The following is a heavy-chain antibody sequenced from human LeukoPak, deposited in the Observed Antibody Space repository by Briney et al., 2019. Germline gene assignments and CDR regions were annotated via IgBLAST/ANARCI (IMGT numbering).Heavy chain of an antibody. CDR3: ARVPGPRWNDGDY. V-gene: IGHV3-21*01. Sequence: PGGSLRLSCSASGFTFSSYEMNWVRQAPGKGLEWVSSISSSSYIYYADSVKGRFTISRDNAKNSLYLQMNSLRAEDTAVYYCARVPGPRWNDGDYWGQGTLVTVSS. CDR2: ISSSSYI. CDR1: GFTFSSYE. J-gene: IGHJ4*02. D-gene: IGHD1-1*01.